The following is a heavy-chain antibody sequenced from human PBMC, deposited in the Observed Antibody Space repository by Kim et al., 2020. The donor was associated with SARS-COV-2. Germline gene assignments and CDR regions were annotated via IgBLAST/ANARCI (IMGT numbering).Heavy chain of an antibody. CDR2: IYPGDSDT. CDR3: ARHTPGSGWYPDAFDI. Sequence: GESLQISCKGSGYSFTSYWIGWVRQMPGKGLEWMGIIYPGDSDTRYSPSFQGQVTISADKSISTAYLQWSSLKASDTAMYYCARHTPGSGWYPDAFDIWGQGTMVTVSS. CDR1: GYSFTSYW. V-gene: IGHV5-51*01. D-gene: IGHD6-19*01. J-gene: IGHJ3*02.